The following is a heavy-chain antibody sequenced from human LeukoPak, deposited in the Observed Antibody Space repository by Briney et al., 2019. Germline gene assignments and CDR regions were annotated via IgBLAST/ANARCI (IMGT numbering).Heavy chain of an antibody. D-gene: IGHD6-19*01. CDR1: GFTFSSYA. V-gene: IGHV3-64*01. J-gene: IGHJ4*02. CDR3: ARDSIAVAGTIDY. CDR2: ISSNGGST. Sequence: TGGSLRLSCAASGFTFSSYAMHWVRQAPGKGLEYVSAISSNGGSTYYANSVKGRFTISRDNSKNTLYLQMGSLRAEDMAVYYCARDSIAVAGTIDYWGQGTLVIVSS.